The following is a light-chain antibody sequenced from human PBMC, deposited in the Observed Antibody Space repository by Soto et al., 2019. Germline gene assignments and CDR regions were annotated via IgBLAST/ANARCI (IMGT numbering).Light chain of an antibody. Sequence: DIQMTQSPSSVAASAGDRVTITCRASQGINIWLAWYQQKPGKAPKLLIYAASSLQRGVPSRFSGSGSGTDFTLTINILQPEDFSTYYCLHTNTFPLTVGGGTKVEIK. V-gene: IGKV1-12*01. CDR1: QGINIW. CDR3: LHTNTFPLT. J-gene: IGKJ4*01. CDR2: AAS.